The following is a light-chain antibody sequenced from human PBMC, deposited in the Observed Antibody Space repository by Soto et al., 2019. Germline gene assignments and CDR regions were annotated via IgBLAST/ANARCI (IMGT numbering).Light chain of an antibody. CDR1: QRITSW. CDR2: AAS. Sequence: DIQMTQSPSTVSASVGDRVTITCRASQRITSWLAWYQQKPGKAPRLLIYAASNLQSGIPSRFSGSGSGTDFTLTISSLQPEDFAIYYCQQTDNFPLTFGGGTKVEIK. V-gene: IGKV1-12*01. J-gene: IGKJ4*01. CDR3: QQTDNFPLT.